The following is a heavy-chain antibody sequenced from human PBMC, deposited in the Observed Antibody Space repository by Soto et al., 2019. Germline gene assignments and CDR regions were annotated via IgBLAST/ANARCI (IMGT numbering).Heavy chain of an antibody. CDR1: GFSLSSSAVG. Sequence: QITLKESGPTLVKPTQTITMTCTLSGFSLSSSAVGVAWIRQPPGKALEWLSLIYFNDDKRYSPSLRSRLTITKDTSKNQVVLTMTNTDPVDTATYYCAHLARFYYVMDVWGQGTTVTVSS. V-gene: IGHV2-5*01. CDR2: IYFNDDK. CDR3: AHLARFYYVMDV. J-gene: IGHJ6*02.